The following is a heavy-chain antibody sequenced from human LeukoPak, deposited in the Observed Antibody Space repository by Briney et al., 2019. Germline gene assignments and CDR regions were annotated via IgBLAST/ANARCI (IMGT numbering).Heavy chain of an antibody. J-gene: IGHJ5*02. CDR1: GYTFTSYG. CDR2: ISAYNGNT. D-gene: IGHD6-19*01. CDR3: ARERVSRLSGWYRFDP. V-gene: IGHV1-18*01. Sequence: ASVKVSCKASGYTFTSYGISWVRQAPGQGLEWMGWISAYNGNTNYAQKLQGRVTMTTDTSTSTAYMELRSLRSDDTAVYYCARERVSRLSGWYRFDPWGQGTLVTVSS.